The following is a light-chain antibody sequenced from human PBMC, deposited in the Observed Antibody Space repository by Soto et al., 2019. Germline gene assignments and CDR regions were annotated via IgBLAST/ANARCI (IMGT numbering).Light chain of an antibody. CDR2: SAS. Sequence: EIVMTQSPATLYVSPGERATLSCRASQIISNNLAWYQHKPGQAPRLLIYSASTRATGIPARFSGSGSGTEFTLTISSLQSEDFAVYYCQQGDNWPPLTFGGGTKVDIK. V-gene: IGKV3-15*01. CDR3: QQGDNWPPLT. CDR1: QIISNN. J-gene: IGKJ4*01.